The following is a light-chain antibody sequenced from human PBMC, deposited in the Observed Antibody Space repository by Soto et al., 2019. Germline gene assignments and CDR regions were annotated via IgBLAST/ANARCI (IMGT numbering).Light chain of an antibody. CDR1: QSISSW. J-gene: IGKJ1*01. V-gene: IGKV1-5*03. CDR2: KAS. CDR3: QQYNRYSWT. Sequence: DIKMTQSPYTLSASVGDRVTITCRASQSISSWLAWYQQKPGKAPKLLIYKASSLESGVPSRFSGSGSGTEFTLTISSLQPDDFATYYCQQYNRYSWTFGQGTKVDIK.